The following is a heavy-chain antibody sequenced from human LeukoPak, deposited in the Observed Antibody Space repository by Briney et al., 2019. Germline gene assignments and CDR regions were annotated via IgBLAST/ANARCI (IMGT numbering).Heavy chain of an antibody. D-gene: IGHD6-13*01. CDR1: GYSFTSYW. V-gene: IGHV5-10-1*01. CDR3: ARLAVAAAGKTDYYYYYGMDV. CDR2: IDPSDSYT. J-gene: IGHJ6*02. Sequence: GESLKISCQGSGYSFTSYWISWVRQMPGKGLEWMGRIDPSDSYTNYSPSFQGHVTISADKSISTAYLQWSSLKASDTAMYYCARLAVAAAGKTDYYYYYGMDVWGQGTTVTVSS.